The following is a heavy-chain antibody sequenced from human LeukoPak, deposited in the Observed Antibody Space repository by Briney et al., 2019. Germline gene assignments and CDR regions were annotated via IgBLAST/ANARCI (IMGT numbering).Heavy chain of an antibody. CDR1: GFIFSDYG. CDR2: IWFNGYDK. J-gene: IGHJ4*02. Sequence: GGSLRLSCAASGFIFSDYGMHWVRQPPGRGLEWVAVIWFNGYDKYYADSVRGRFTISRDNSKNTLYLQMSSLRAEDTAVYYCAKLPAAGGDYVYMDSWGQGTLVTVSS. V-gene: IGHV3-33*06. CDR3: AKLPAAGGDYVYMDS. D-gene: IGHD3-16*01.